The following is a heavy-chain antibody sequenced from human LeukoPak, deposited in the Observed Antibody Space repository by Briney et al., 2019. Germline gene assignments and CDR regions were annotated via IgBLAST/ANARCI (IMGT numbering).Heavy chain of an antibody. CDR3: AKRSKGGDSTGYYYYFDL. D-gene: IGHD3-22*01. J-gene: IGHJ2*01. Sequence: GGSLRLSCAASGFTFSSYWMHWVRQAPGKGLVWVSLISGDGSTTIYADSVKGRFTISRDNAKNTLFLQMNSLRAEDTAVYHCAKRSKGGDSTGYYYYFDLWGRGTLVTVSS. V-gene: IGHV3-74*01. CDR2: ISGDGSTT. CDR1: GFTFSSYW.